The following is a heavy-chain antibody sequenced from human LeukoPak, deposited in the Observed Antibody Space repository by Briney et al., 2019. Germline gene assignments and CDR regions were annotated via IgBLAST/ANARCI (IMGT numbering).Heavy chain of an antibody. Sequence: SQTLSLTCTASGVIIRNGSYYWNWIRQPAGKGLEWVGRIYSSGGTDFTPSLKSRGTISVDTSKNQFSLKLSSLTAADTAFYSVPRWDCYESVEYSPFDFWGQGILVTVSS. J-gene: IGHJ4*02. D-gene: IGHD2-21*01. V-gene: IGHV4-61*02. CDR3: PRWDCYESVEYSPFDF. CDR2: IYSSGGT. CDR1: GVIIRNGSYY.